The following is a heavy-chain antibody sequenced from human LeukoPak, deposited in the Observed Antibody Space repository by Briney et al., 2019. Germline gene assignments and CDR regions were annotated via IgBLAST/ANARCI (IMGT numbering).Heavy chain of an antibody. CDR3: ARGGGITMVRGVGGETTVLCRYCWFDP. CDR1: GYTFTSYG. D-gene: IGHD3-10*01. V-gene: IGHV1-18*01. Sequence: ASVKVSCKASGYTFTSYGISWVRQAPGQGLEWMGWISAYNGNTNYAQKLQGRVTMTTDTSTSTAYMELSSLRSEDTAVYYCARGGGITMVRGVGGETTVLCRYCWFDPWGQGTLVTVSS. CDR2: ISAYNGNT. J-gene: IGHJ5*02.